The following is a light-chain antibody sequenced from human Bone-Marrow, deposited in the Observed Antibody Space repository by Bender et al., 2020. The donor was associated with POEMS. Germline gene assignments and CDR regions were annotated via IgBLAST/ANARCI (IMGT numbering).Light chain of an antibody. CDR2: DNS. J-gene: IGLJ3*02. Sequence: SYVLTQTPSVSVAPGQTANFPCGGHNIGSKNVHWYQQKPGQAPVLVVCDNSDRPSGIPERFAGSSSGTTVTLTISGVQAEDEADYYCQSAENDNPIWVFGGGTKLTVL. CDR3: QSAENDNPIWV. V-gene: IGLV3-21*02. CDR1: NIGSKN.